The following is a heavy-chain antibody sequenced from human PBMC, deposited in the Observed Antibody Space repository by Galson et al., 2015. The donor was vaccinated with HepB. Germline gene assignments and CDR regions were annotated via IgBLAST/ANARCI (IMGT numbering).Heavy chain of an antibody. D-gene: IGHD6-19*01. CDR2: TYYRSKWYN. J-gene: IGHJ5*02. Sequence: CAISGDSVSSNSAAWSWIRQSPSRGLEWLGRTYYRSKWYNDYAVSVKSRITINPDTSKNQFSLQLNSVTPEDTAVYYCARADGQGSSGWRNDPWGQGTLVTVSS. CDR3: ARADGQGSSGWRNDP. V-gene: IGHV6-1*01. CDR1: GDSVSSNSAA.